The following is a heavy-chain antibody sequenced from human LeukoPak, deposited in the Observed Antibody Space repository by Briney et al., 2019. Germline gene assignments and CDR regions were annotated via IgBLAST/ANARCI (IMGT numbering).Heavy chain of an antibody. J-gene: IGHJ6*04. CDR1: GFTVSSNY. CDR2: IYSGGST. Sequence: GGSLRLSCAASGFTVSSNYMSWVRQAPGKGPEWVSVIYSGGSTYYADSVKGRFTISRDNSKNTLYLQMNSLRAEDTAVYYCARAPADGGDYYGMDVWGKGTTVTVSS. V-gene: IGHV3-53*01. D-gene: IGHD5-24*01. CDR3: ARAPADGGDYYGMDV.